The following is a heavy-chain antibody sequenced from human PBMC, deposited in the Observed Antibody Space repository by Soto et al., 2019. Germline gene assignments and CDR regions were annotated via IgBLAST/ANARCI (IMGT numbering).Heavy chain of an antibody. D-gene: IGHD3-3*01. CDR2: ISGSGGIT. CDR1: GFTFSSYA. V-gene: IGHV3-23*01. CDR3: ASAAHYDFWSGYYYMDV. J-gene: IGHJ6*03. Sequence: EVQLLESGGGLVQPGGSLRLSCATSGFTFSSYAMAWVRQAPGKGLEWVSAISGSGGITYHAAAVKGRFSISRDNSRNMLYLQMNSLGAEDTAVYYSASAAHYDFWSGYYYMDVWGIGTTVTVSS.